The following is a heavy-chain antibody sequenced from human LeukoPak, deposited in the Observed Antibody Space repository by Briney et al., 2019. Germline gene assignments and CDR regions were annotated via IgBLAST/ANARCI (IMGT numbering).Heavy chain of an antibody. J-gene: IGHJ6*02. V-gene: IGHV4-31*03. CDR3: AREAVGIAARPSGMDV. Sequence: SQTLSLTCTASGGSISSGGYYWSWVRQHPGKGLEWIGYIYYSGSTYYNPSLKSRVTISVDTSKNQFSLKLSSVTAADTAVYYCAREAVGIAARPSGMDVWGQGTTVTVSS. CDR1: GGSISSGGYY. D-gene: IGHD6-6*01. CDR2: IYYSGST.